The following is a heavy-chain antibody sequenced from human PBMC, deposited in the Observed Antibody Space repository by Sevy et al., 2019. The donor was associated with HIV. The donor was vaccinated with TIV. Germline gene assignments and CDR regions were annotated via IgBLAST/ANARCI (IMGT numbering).Heavy chain of an antibody. Sequence: GESLKISCQGSGYSFTSHWIGWVRHMPGKGLEWMGIIFPDDSDTRYSPSFQGQVTFSADKSINTAYRQWSSLKASDSAMYYCATSRSGYFDSSGYYIYWGQGTLVTVSS. CDR2: IFPDDSDT. J-gene: IGHJ4*02. CDR3: ATSRSGYFDSSGYYIY. CDR1: GYSFTSHW. V-gene: IGHV5-51*01. D-gene: IGHD3-22*01.